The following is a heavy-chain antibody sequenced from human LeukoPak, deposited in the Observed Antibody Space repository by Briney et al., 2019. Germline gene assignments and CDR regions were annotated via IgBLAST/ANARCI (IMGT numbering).Heavy chain of an antibody. CDR2: ISGRGGST. J-gene: IGHJ3*02. CDR1: GFTFSNYA. V-gene: IGHV3-23*01. CDR3: ARASSKQLAGYLPDGFDI. Sequence: GVSLRLSCAASGFTFSNYAMRWLRQAPGKGLKWFSGISGRGGSTHYAAAVKGGFTISSNNSKNTLYLKMNSLRAEDAAVYYCARASSKQLAGYLPDGFDIWGQGTMVTVSS. D-gene: IGHD3-9*01.